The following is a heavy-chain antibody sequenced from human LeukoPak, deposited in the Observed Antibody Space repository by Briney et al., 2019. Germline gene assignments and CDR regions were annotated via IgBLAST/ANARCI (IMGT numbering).Heavy chain of an antibody. Sequence: PGGSLRLSCSASGFTFSNCAMHWVRQAPGKGLEYVSAIDTNGESTYYADLVRGRFSISRDNSKNMLFLQMSSLRPDDTAVYYCVKDLYYDNSGYYSGAFDYWGQGTLVTVSS. CDR2: IDTNGEST. V-gene: IGHV3-64D*09. CDR1: GFTFSNCA. CDR3: VKDLYYDNSGYYSGAFDY. D-gene: IGHD3-22*01. J-gene: IGHJ4*02.